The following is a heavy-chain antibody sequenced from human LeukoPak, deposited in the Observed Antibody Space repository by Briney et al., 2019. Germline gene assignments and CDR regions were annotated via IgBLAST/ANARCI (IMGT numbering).Heavy chain of an antibody. V-gene: IGHV3-33*01. Sequence: GGSLRLSCAASGFTFSSYGMHWVRQAPGKGLEWVAVIWYDGSNKYYADSVKGRFTISRDNSKNTLYLQMNSLRAEDTAVYYCARCYYGSGSYSPYYYGMDVWGQGTTVTVSS. D-gene: IGHD3-10*01. CDR1: GFTFSSYG. CDR2: IWYDGSNK. CDR3: ARCYYGSGSYSPYYYGMDV. J-gene: IGHJ6*02.